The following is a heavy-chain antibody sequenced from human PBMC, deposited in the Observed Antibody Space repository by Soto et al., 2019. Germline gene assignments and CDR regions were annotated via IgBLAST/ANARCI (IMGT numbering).Heavy chain of an antibody. J-gene: IGHJ4*02. CDR2: MSYSESP. V-gene: IGHV4-39*01. CDR1: GDSFTSGTYQ. D-gene: IGHD3-16*02. Sequence: SETLSLTCSISGDSFTSGTYQWGWIRQPPGKGLEWIGRMSYSESPYYTPSLGSRVSISVDTSKNQFSLQLTSVTAADTAVYYCARARTRATYDYIWGSYRYYFDYWGQGTLVTVSS. CDR3: ARARTRATYDYIWGSYRYYFDY.